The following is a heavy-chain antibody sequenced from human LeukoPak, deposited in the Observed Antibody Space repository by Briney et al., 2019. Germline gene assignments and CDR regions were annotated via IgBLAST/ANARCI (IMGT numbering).Heavy chain of an antibody. Sequence: SGGSLRLSCAASGFTFSSYAMSWVRQAPGKGLEWVSAISGSGGSTYYADSVKGRFTISRDNSKNTVYLQMNSLRAEDTAVYFCARGRRIGTNFYYFDFWGQGAPVTVSS. CDR3: ARGRRIGTNFYYFDF. D-gene: IGHD1-26*01. CDR1: GFTFSSYA. V-gene: IGHV3-23*01. CDR2: ISGSGGST. J-gene: IGHJ4*02.